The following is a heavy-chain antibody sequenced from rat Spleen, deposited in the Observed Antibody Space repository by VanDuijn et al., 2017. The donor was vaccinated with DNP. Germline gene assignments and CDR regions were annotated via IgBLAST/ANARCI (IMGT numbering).Heavy chain of an antibody. J-gene: IGHJ3*01. CDR1: GFTFRNSG. Sequence: EVKLVESGGGLVQPGKSLKLSCAASGFTFRNSGMHWIRQAPTKGLEWVASISPSGGSTYYRDSVKGRFTISRDNARSTLYLQVNRLRSEDTATYYCTRVNSGYGGWFAYWCQGTLVTVSS. D-gene: IGHD4-3*01. V-gene: IGHV5-19*01. CDR3: TRVNSGYGGWFAY. CDR2: ISPSGGST.